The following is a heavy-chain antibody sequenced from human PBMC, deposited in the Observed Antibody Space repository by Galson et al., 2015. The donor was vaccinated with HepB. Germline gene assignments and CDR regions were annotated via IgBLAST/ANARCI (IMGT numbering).Heavy chain of an antibody. CDR1: GDSVSSNSAA. J-gene: IGHJ3*02. CDR3: AREAGYSSERRHDAFDI. CDR2: TYYRSKWYN. D-gene: IGHD6-19*01. Sequence: CAISGDSVSSNSAAWNRIRQSPSRGLEWLGRTYYRSKWYNDYAVSVKSRITINPDTSKNQFSLQLNSVTPEDTAVYYCAREAGYSSERRHDAFDIWGQGTMVTVSS. V-gene: IGHV6-1*01.